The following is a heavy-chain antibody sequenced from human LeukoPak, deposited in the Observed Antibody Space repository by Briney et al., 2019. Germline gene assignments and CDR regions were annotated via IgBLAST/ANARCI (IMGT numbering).Heavy chain of an antibody. CDR3: ARRASSSWYFDY. D-gene: IGHD6-13*01. CDR2: IYYSGST. J-gene: IGHJ4*02. V-gene: IGHV4-39*01. CDR1: GGSISSSSYY. Sequence: SETLSLTCTVSGGSISSSSYYWGWIRQPPGKGLEWIGSIYYSGSTYYNPSLKSRVTISVDTSKNQFSLKLSSVTAADTAVYYCARRASSSWYFDYWGQGTPVTVSS.